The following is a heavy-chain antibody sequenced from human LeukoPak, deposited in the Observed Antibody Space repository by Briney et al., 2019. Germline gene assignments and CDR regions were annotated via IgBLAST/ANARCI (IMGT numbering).Heavy chain of an antibody. D-gene: IGHD3-22*01. J-gene: IGHJ4*02. V-gene: IGHV4-4*07. Sequence: SETLSLTCTVSGGSISSYYWSWIRQPAGKGLEWIGRIYTSGSTNYNPSLKSRVTMSVDTSKNQFSLKLSSVTAADTAVYYCAREASITMIVVVPSVYYFDYWGQGTLVTVSS. CDR1: GGSISSYY. CDR2: IYTSGST. CDR3: AREASITMIVVVPSVYYFDY.